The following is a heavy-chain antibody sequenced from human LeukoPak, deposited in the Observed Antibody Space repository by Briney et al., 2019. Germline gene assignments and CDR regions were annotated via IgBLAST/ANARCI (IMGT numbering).Heavy chain of an antibody. CDR1: GFTFSSYA. Sequence: PRGFLRLSCAASGFTFSSYAMSWVRQAPGKGLEWVSAISGSGGSTYYADSVKGRFTISRDNSKNTLYLQMNSLRAEDTAVYYCAKDRTVGASYWYFDLWGRGTLVTVSS. CDR2: ISGSGGST. V-gene: IGHV3-23*01. CDR3: AKDRTVGASYWYFDL. D-gene: IGHD1-26*01. J-gene: IGHJ2*01.